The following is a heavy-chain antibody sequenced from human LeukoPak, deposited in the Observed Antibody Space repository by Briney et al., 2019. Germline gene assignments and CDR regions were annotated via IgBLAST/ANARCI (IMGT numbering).Heavy chain of an antibody. V-gene: IGHV4-34*01. CDR3: ARDTTVTYTMDV. CDR1: GGSFSGYY. D-gene: IGHD4-17*01. J-gene: IGHJ6*04. Sequence: SETLSLTCAVYGGSFSGYYWSWIRQPPGKGLEWIGSIYYSGSTYYNPSLKSRVTISVDTSKNQFSLKLSSVTAADTAVYYCARDTTVTYTMDVWGKGTTVTASS. CDR2: IYYSGST.